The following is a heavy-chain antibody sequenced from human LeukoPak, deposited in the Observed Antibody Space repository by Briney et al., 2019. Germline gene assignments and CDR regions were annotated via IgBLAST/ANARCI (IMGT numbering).Heavy chain of an antibody. J-gene: IGHJ4*02. D-gene: IGHD4/OR15-4a*01. CDR1: GLTFNTYS. V-gene: IGHV3-21*01. CDR2: ITRSSSYI. CDR3: ARDTLGEGVGANYAVYYFDY. Sequence: GGSLRLSCAASGLTFNTYSFNWVRQAPGKGLEGVSSITRSSSYIYYPHSVKSRFTISRDTAKNSLYLQMNSLSAEDTAVYYCARDTLGEGVGANYAVYYFDYWGQGTVVTVSS.